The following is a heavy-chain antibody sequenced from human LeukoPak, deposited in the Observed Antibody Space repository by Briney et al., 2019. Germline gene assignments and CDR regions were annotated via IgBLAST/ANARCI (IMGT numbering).Heavy chain of an antibody. D-gene: IGHD3-3*01. CDR1: GFTFDDYA. J-gene: IGHJ6*02. CDR3: ARDNYDFWSGYSTGGYYYYGMDV. V-gene: IGHV3-43*02. Sequence: GGSLRLSCAASGFTFDDYAMHWVRQAPGKGLEWVSLISGDGGSTYYADSVKGRFTISRDNAKNPLYLQMNSLRAEDTAVYYCARDNYDFWSGYSTGGYYYYGMDVWGQGTTVTVSS. CDR2: ISGDGGST.